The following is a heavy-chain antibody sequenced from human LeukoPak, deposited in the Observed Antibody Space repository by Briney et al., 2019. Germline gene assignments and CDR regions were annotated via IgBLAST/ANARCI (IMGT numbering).Heavy chain of an antibody. CDR3: ARGASIIDPLVT. D-gene: IGHD2-15*01. Sequence: GGSLRLSCAASGFTFSSYAMSWVRQAPGKGLEWVANIKQDGSEKYYVDSVKGRFTISRDNAKTSLSLQMNNLRAEDTAVYYCARGASIIDPLVTWGQGTLVTVSS. V-gene: IGHV3-7*04. CDR2: IKQDGSEK. CDR1: GFTFSSYA. J-gene: IGHJ4*02.